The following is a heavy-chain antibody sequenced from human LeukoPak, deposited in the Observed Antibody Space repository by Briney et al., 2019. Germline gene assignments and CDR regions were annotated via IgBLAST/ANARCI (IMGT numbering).Heavy chain of an antibody. CDR3: AKAATGTRNAFDI. D-gene: IGHD6-13*01. CDR2: VNSDGSST. J-gene: IGHJ3*02. CDR1: GFSLSSYW. V-gene: IGHV3-74*01. Sequence: PGGSLRLSCAASGFSLSSYWMHWVRHAPGKGLVWVSRVNSDGSSTNYADSVKGRFTISRDNAKNTLYLQMNSLRAEDTAVYYCAKAATGTRNAFDIWGQGTMVTVSS.